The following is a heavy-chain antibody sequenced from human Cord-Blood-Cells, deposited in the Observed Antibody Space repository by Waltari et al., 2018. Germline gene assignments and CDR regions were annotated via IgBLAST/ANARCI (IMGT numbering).Heavy chain of an antibody. CDR1: GYTLTELS. V-gene: IGHV1-24*01. D-gene: IGHD3-10*01. CDR2: FDPEDGET. CDR3: ATAAPVGGIRWAPPAFDI. J-gene: IGHJ3*02. Sequence: QVQLVQSGAEVKKPGASVKVSCKVSGYTLTELSMHWVRQAPGKGLEWMGGFDPEDGETIYAQKCQGRVTMTEDTSTDTAYMELSSLRSEDTAVYYCATAAPVGGIRWAPPAFDIWGQGTMVTVSS.